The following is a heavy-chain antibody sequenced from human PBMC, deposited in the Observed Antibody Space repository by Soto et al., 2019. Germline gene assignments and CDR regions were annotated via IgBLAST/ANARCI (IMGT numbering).Heavy chain of an antibody. CDR2: INHSGST. CDR1: GGSFSGYY. J-gene: IGHJ5*02. Sequence: SETLSLTCAVYGGSFSGYYWSWLRQTPEKGLEWIGEINHSGSTNYNPSLKSRVSISVDTSKNQFSLKLSSVTAADTAVYYCARSSGWPNARLFDPWGQGTLVTVSS. D-gene: IGHD6-19*01. V-gene: IGHV4-34*01. CDR3: ARSSGWPNARLFDP.